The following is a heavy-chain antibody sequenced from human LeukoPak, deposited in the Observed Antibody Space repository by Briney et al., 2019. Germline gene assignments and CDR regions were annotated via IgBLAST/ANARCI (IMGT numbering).Heavy chain of an antibody. V-gene: IGHV3-23*01. Sequence: GGSLRLSCAASGFTFSNYAMAWVRQAPGKGLEWVSSISKSGDNTHYADSVKGRFTISRDESENTLYLQVNNLRAEDTAVYYCAARDCSSTSCYRFDYWGQGTLITVSS. D-gene: IGHD2-2*02. J-gene: IGHJ4*02. CDR2: ISKSGDNT. CDR3: AARDCSSTSCYRFDY. CDR1: GFTFSNYA.